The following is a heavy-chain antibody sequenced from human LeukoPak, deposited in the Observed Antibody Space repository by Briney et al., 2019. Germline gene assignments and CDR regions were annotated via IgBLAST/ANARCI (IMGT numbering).Heavy chain of an antibody. CDR3: ARTYVWGSYRFDY. Sequence: SETLSLTCTVSGGSISSGGYYWSWIRQPPGKGLEWIGYIYHSGSTYYNPSLKSRVTTSVDRSKNQFSLKLSSVTAADTAVYYCARTYVWGSYRFDYWGQGTLVTVSS. V-gene: IGHV4-30-2*01. CDR2: IYHSGST. CDR1: GGSISSGGYY. J-gene: IGHJ4*02. D-gene: IGHD3-16*02.